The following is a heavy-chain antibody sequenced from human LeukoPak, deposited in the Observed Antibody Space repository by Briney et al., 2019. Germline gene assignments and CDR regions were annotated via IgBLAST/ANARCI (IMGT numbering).Heavy chain of an antibody. CDR3: ARGNRYYDFWSGYRSSDNWFDP. V-gene: IGHV1-69*05. CDR2: IIPIFGTA. CDR1: GGTFSSYA. Sequence: SVKVSCKASGGTFSSYAISWVRQAPGQGLEWMGGIIPIFGTANYARKFQGRVTITTDESTSTAYMELSSLRSEDTAVYYCARGNRYYDFWSGYRSSDNWFDPWGQGTLVTVSS. D-gene: IGHD3-3*01. J-gene: IGHJ5*02.